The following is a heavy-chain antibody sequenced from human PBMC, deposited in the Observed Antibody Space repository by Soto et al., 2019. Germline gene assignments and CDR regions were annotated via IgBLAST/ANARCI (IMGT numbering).Heavy chain of an antibody. J-gene: IGHJ5*02. CDR1: GFTFSSYS. CDR2: ISSSSSYI. Sequence: EVQLVESGGGLVKPGGSLRLSCAASGFTFSSYSMNWVRQAPEKGLEWVSSISSSSSYIYYADSVKDRFTISRDNAKNSLYLQMNSLRAEDTAVYYCARDALLEWLLAWGQGTLVTVSS. CDR3: ARDALLEWLLA. D-gene: IGHD3-3*01. V-gene: IGHV3-21*01.